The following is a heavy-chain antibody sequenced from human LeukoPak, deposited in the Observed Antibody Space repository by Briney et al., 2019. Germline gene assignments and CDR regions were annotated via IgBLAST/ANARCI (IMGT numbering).Heavy chain of an antibody. J-gene: IGHJ4*02. Sequence: PGTSLRLSCAASGFIFSGYDMHWVRQAPGKGLEWVSAISGSGGSTYYADSVKGRFTISRDNSKNTLYLQMNSLRAEDTAVYYCAKVSSSQYYFDYWGQGTLVTVSS. CDR1: GFIFSGYD. CDR2: ISGSGGST. D-gene: IGHD6-13*01. V-gene: IGHV3-23*01. CDR3: AKVSSSQYYFDY.